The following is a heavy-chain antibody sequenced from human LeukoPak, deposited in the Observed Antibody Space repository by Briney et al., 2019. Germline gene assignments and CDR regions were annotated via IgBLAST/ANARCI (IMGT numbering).Heavy chain of an antibody. V-gene: IGHV4-39*01. D-gene: IGHD3-9*01. Sequence: SGTLSLTCTVSGGSISSSSYYWGWIRQPPGKGLEWIGSIYYSGSTYYNPSLKSRVTISVDTSKNQFSLKLSSVTAADTAVYYCARAPDDILTGPPGYWGQGTLVTVSS. CDR3: ARAPDDILTGPPGY. CDR1: GGSISSSSYY. CDR2: IYYSGST. J-gene: IGHJ4*02.